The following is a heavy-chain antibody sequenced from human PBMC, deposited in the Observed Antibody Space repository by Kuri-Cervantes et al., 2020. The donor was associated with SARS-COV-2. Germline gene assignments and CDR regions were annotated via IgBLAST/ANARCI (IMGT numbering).Heavy chain of an antibody. V-gene: IGHV3-30*02. Sequence: GGSLRLSCAASGFTFSSYAMSWVRQAPGKGLEWVAFIRYDGSNKYYADSVKGRFTISRDNSKNTLYLQMNSLRAEDTALYYCAKDSNYYGSGSYLDYWGQGTLVTVSS. CDR2: IRYDGSNK. J-gene: IGHJ4*02. D-gene: IGHD3-10*01. CDR3: AKDSNYYGSGSYLDY. CDR1: GFTFSSYA.